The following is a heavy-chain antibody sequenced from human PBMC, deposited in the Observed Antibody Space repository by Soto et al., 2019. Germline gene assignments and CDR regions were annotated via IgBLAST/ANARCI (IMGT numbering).Heavy chain of an antibody. CDR2: IYYSGST. V-gene: IGHV4-39*01. CDR3: ARLRVDTAMGLDY. CDR1: GGSISSSSYY. Sequence: SETLSLTCTVSGGSISSSSYYWGWIRQPPGKGLEWIGSIYYSGSTYYNPSLKSRVTISVDTSKNQFSLKLSSVTAADTAVYYCARLRVDTAMGLDYWGQGTLVTVS. J-gene: IGHJ4*02. D-gene: IGHD5-18*01.